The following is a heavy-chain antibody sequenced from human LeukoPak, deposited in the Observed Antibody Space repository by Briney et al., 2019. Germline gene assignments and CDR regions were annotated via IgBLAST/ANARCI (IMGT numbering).Heavy chain of an antibody. Sequence: ASVKVSCKASGYTFTSHDINWVRQAAGQGLEWMGWMNPSSGTRGYAQKFQGRVTMTRDISINTAYMELSSLRSEDTAVYYCARSRGNYYDSSGYYPDSLDIWGQGTMVTVSS. CDR2: MNPSSGTR. V-gene: IGHV1-8*01. J-gene: IGHJ3*02. D-gene: IGHD3-22*01. CDR1: GYTFTSHD. CDR3: ARSRGNYYDSSGYYPDSLDI.